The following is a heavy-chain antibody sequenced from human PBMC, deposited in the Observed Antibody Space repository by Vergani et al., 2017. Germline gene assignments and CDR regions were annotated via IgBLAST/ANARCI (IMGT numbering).Heavy chain of an antibody. CDR1: GFTFSSYS. CDR3: VKIVSEYDYPWAFDI. V-gene: IGHV3-64D*06. J-gene: IGHJ3*02. CDR2: ISSNGGST. D-gene: IGHD5-12*01. Sequence: EVQLVESGGGLVKPGGSLRLSCAASGFTFSSYSMNWVRQAPGKGLEYVSAISSNGGSTYYADSVKGRFTISRDNSKNTLYLQMSSLRAEDTAVYYCVKIVSEYDYPWAFDIWGQGTMVTVSS.